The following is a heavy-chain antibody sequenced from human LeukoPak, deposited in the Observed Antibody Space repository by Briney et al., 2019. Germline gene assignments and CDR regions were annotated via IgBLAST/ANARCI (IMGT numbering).Heavy chain of an antibody. V-gene: IGHV3-48*03. D-gene: IGHD4-17*01. CDR3: ARYDYGAYYYYYYYMDV. Sequence: GGSLRLSCAASGFTFSSYEMNWVRQAPGKGLEWVSYISSSGSTIYYADSVKGRFTISRDNAKNSLYLQMNSLRAEDTAVYYCARYDYGAYYYYYYYMDVWGKGTTVTVSS. J-gene: IGHJ6*03. CDR1: GFTFSSYE. CDR2: ISSSGSTI.